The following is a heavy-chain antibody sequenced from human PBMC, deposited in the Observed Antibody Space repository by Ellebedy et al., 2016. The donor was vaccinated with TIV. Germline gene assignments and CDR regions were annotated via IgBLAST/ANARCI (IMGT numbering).Heavy chain of an antibody. CDR1: GYTFTSYD. Sequence: ASVKVSCKASGYTFTSYDINWVRQATGQGLEWMGWMNPNSGNTGYAQKFQGRVTITKNTSISTAYMELSSLRSEDTAVYCCARGLGGYDLYGFDYWGQGTLVTVSS. D-gene: IGHD5-12*01. V-gene: IGHV1-8*03. CDR2: MNPNSGNT. CDR3: ARGLGGYDLYGFDY. J-gene: IGHJ4*02.